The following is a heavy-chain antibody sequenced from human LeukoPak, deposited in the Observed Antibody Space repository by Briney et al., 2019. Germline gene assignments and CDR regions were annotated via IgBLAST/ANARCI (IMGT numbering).Heavy chain of an antibody. D-gene: IGHD4-17*01. Sequence: PSETLSLTCSVSGYSISSGYFWGWIRQPPGKGLEWIGSIYHSGSTYYNLSLKSRVTISVDTSKNQFSLKLGSVTAADTAVYLCAGVRSFRREFDYWGQGMMVTVSS. V-gene: IGHV4-38-2*02. J-gene: IGHJ4*02. CDR2: IYHSGST. CDR1: GYSISSGYF. CDR3: AGVRSFRREFDY.